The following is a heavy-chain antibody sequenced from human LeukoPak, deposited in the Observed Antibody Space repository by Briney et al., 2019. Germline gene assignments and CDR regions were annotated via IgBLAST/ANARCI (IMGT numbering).Heavy chain of an antibody. CDR2: INPSGGST. J-gene: IGHJ5*02. D-gene: IGHD5-18*01. CDR3: ARDRGEYRRGYSYGSLNWFDP. V-gene: IGHV1-46*01. Sequence: ASVKVSCKASGYTFISYGISWVRQAPGQGLEWMGIINPSGGSTSYAQKFQGRVTMTRDTSTSTVYMELSSLRSEDTAVYYCARDRGEYRRGYSYGSLNWFDPWGQGTLVTVSS. CDR1: GYTFISYG.